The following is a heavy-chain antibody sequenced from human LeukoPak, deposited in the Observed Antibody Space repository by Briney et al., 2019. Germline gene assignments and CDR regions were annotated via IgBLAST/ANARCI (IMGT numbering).Heavy chain of an antibody. CDR1: GYTFTSYY. J-gene: IGHJ5*02. Sequence: ASVKVSCKASGYTFTSYYMHWVRQAPGQGLEWMGIINPSGGSTSYAQKFQGRVTMTRDTSTSTVYMELSSLRSEDTAVYYCARVVGVEMATRGWFDPWGQGTLVTVSS. V-gene: IGHV1-46*01. D-gene: IGHD5-24*01. CDR3: ARVVGVEMATRGWFDP. CDR2: INPSGGST.